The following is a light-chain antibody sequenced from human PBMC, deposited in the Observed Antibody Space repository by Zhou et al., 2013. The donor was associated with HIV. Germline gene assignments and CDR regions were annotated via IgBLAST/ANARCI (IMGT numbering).Light chain of an antibody. CDR2: DAS. CDR3: QQRTNWLRT. CDR1: QSVSSY. Sequence: EIVLTQSPGTLSLSPGERATLSCRASQSVSSYLAWYQQRPGQAPRLLIYDASNRATGVPARFSGSGSGTDFTLTISSLEPEDFAVYYCQQRTNWLRTFGQGTKVEIK. V-gene: IGKV3-11*01. J-gene: IGKJ1*01.